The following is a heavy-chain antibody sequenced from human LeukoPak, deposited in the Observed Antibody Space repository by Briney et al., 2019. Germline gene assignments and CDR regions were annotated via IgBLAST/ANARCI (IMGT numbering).Heavy chain of an antibody. J-gene: IGHJ4*02. Sequence: SETLSLTCAVSGYSISSGYYWGWIRQPPGKGLEWIGYIYYSGSTNYNPSLKSRVTISVDTSKNQFSLKLSSVTAADTAVYYCARALGYCSGGSCYSGLGYWGQGTLVTVSS. CDR3: ARALGYCSGGSCYSGLGY. V-gene: IGHV4-61*01. D-gene: IGHD2-15*01. CDR2: IYYSGST. CDR1: GYSISSGYY.